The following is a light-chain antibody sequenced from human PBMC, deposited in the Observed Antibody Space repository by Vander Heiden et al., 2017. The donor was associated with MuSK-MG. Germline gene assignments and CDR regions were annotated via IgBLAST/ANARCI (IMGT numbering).Light chain of an antibody. V-gene: IGKV3-20*01. CDR2: CAS. J-gene: IGKJ1*01. CDR1: QSVSSSY. Sequence: EIVLTQSPGTLSLSPGERATLSCRASQSVSSSYLAWYHQNPGQAPRILLFCASSRATGIPDSFSSRGSGTNFTLSISSLEPEDFAVSYCQQYDSSLCTFGQGTKVESK. CDR3: QQYDSSLCT.